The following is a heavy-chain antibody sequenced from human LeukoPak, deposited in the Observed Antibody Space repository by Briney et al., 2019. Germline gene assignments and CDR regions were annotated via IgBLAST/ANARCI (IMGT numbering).Heavy chain of an antibody. D-gene: IGHD2-15*01. Sequence: SVKVSCKASGGSFSNYAFSWVRQAPGQGLEWMGRITPIVDIATYIQKFQGRVTITANKFTSTAYMELSSLRSEDTAVYYCASGLGFCSGSDCTNLVKDYYYGMNVWGQGTTVTVSS. J-gene: IGHJ6*02. CDR1: GGSFSNYA. V-gene: IGHV1-69*04. CDR3: ASGLGFCSGSDCTNLVKDYYYGMNV. CDR2: ITPIVDIA.